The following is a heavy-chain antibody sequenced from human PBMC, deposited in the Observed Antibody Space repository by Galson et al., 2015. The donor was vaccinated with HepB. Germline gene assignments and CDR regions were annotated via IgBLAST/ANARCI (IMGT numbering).Heavy chain of an antibody. CDR2: INPNNGGT. V-gene: IGHV1-2*02. Sequence: SVKVSCKASGYTFISYYIHWVRQAPGQGLEWMGWINPNNGGTIYAQQFQGRLTMTRDTSISTAYMELRRLKSDDTAVYYCATTGELGNWFDPWGQGTLVTVSS. J-gene: IGHJ5*02. D-gene: IGHD7-27*01. CDR1: GYTFISYY. CDR3: ATTGELGNWFDP.